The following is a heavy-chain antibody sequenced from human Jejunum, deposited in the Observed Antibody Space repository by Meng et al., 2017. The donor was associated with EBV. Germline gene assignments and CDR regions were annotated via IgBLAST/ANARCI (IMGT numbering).Heavy chain of an antibody. V-gene: IGHV4-4*02. CDR1: GGSISTDNW. J-gene: IGHJ4*02. CDR3: ARDRGVEDY. Sequence: QVPLQEVGPGLGKPSRTLSLTCAVSGGSISTDNWWSWVRQPPGKGLEYIGEIHHSGSTKYNPSLKSRVTISVDKSNNHFSLKLSSVTAADTAVYYCARDRGVEDYWGQGTLVTVSS. CDR2: IHHSGST. D-gene: IGHD5-24*01.